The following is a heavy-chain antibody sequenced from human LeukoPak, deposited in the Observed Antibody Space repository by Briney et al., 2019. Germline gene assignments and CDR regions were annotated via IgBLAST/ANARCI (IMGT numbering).Heavy chain of an antibody. J-gene: IGHJ6*02. D-gene: IGHD3-10*01. CDR2: IKTKTDGGTV. CDR3: AKDDRYGSGSYYRIPYYYYGMDV. CDR1: GFTFSNAW. Sequence: GGSLRLSCAASGFTFSNAWMSWVRQAPGKGLEWVGRIKTKTDGGTVDYAAPAKGRFTISRDDSENMVYLQMNSLRAEDTAVYYCAKDDRYGSGSYYRIPYYYYGMDVWGQGTTVTVSS. V-gene: IGHV3-15*01.